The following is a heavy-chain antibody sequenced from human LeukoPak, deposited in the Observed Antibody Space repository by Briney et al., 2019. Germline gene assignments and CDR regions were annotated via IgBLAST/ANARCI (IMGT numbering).Heavy chain of an antibody. J-gene: IGHJ4*02. CDR2: INPNSGGT. CDR3: ARGDIYFDY. CDR1: GYTFTAYH. V-gene: IGHV1-2*02. Sequence: ASVKVSCKASGYTFTAYHIYWVRQAPGQALEWMGRINPNSGGTDYAQKYQDRVTMTRDTSISTAYMELSRLRSDDTAVYYCARGDIYFDYWGQGTLVTVSS.